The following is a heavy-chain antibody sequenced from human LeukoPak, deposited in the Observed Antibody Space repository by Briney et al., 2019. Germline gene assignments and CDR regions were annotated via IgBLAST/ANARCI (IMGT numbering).Heavy chain of an antibody. J-gene: IGHJ4*02. V-gene: IGHV3-7*01. CDR2: IKRDGSEK. D-gene: IGHD1-7*01. CDR1: GFTFSTYW. Sequence: GGSLRLSCAASGFTFSTYWMSWVRQAPGKGLEWVANIKRDGSEKYYVDSVKGRFTISRDNAKNSVYLQMNSLRAEDTAIYYCAREARVNYAPGLDYWGQGTLVTVSS. CDR3: AREARVNYAPGLDY.